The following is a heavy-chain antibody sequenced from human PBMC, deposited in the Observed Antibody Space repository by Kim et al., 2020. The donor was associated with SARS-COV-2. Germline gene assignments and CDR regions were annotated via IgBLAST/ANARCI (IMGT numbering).Heavy chain of an antibody. CDR3: ARGYRSTVGY. J-gene: IGHJ4*02. D-gene: IGHD6-13*01. Sequence: SYIYYPDSPKGRFTVSRDNAKNSLFLQMNSLRAEDTAVYYCARGYRSTVGYWGQGALVTVSS. V-gene: IGHV3-21*01. CDR2: SYI.